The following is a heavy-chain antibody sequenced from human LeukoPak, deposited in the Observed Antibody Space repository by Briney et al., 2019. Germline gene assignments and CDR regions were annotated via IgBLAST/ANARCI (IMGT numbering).Heavy chain of an antibody. CDR2: IYYSGST. D-gene: IGHD5-12*01. CDR1: GCSVSSGSYY. Sequence: SETLSLTCTVSGCSVSSGSYYWSWIRQPPGKGLEWIGYIYYSGSTNYNPSLKSRVTISVDTSKNQFSLKLSSVTAADTAVYYCARRYSGYDSFDAFDIWGQGTMVTVSS. J-gene: IGHJ3*02. CDR3: ARRYSGYDSFDAFDI. V-gene: IGHV4-61*01.